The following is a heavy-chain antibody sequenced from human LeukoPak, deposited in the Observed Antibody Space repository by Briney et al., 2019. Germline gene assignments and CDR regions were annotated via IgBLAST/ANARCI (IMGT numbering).Heavy chain of an antibody. J-gene: IGHJ4*02. Sequence: PGGSLRLSCAASGFTSSGYWMHWVRQAPGKGLEWVANIKQDGSEKNYVASVKGRFTISRDNAKNSLYLQMNSLRAEDTAVYYCAADFYTSYHLGYWGQGTLVTVSS. CDR1: GFTSSGYW. CDR2: IKQDGSEK. D-gene: IGHD3-16*01. CDR3: AADFYTSYHLGY. V-gene: IGHV3-7*01.